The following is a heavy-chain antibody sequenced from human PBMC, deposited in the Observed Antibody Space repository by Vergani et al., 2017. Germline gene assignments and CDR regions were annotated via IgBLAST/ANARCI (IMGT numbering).Heavy chain of an antibody. CDR1: AYSISSTYY. V-gene: IGHV4-38-2*01. CDR3: ARHRGDYDRGGMDV. Sequence: QVQLQESGPGLVKPSETLYLTCAVSAYSISSTYYWGWIRQPPGKGLEWIGNIYHTGSAYYNPSLKSRVTISVDTSKNQFSLKLSSVTAADTAVYYCARHRGDYDRGGMDVWGQGTTVTVSS. J-gene: IGHJ6*02. CDR2: IYHTGSA. D-gene: IGHD4-17*01.